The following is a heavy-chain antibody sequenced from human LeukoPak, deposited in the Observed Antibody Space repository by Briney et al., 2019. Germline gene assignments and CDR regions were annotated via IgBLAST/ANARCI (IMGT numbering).Heavy chain of an antibody. V-gene: IGHV3-20*04. D-gene: IGHD2-2*01. CDR1: GFTFDDYG. CDR2: INWNGGNT. J-gene: IGHJ4*02. Sequence: GSLRLSCAASGFTFDDYGMTWVRQAPGKGLEWVSGINWNGGNTGYADSVKGRFTISRDNAKNSLYLQMNSLRAEGTAVYYCARGQDIAVVPAAFDFWGQGTLVTVSS. CDR3: ARGQDIAVVPAAFDF.